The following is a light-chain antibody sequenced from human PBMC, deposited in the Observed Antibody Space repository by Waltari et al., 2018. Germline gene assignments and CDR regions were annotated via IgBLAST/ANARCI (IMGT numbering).Light chain of an antibody. CDR3: QQSYNTPT. J-gene: IGKJ3*01. CDR2: AAS. Sequence: DIQMTQSPSSLSASVGDRVTITCRASQSISNYLNWYQQKPGKAPKLLIYAASTLQSGAPSRFSCSGSGTDFTLTISSLQPEDFATYYCQQSYNTPTLGPGTKVEI. V-gene: IGKV1-39*01. CDR1: QSISNY.